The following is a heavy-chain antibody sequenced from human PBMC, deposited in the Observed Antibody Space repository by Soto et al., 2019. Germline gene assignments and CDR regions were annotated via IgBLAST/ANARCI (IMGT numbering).Heavy chain of an antibody. CDR2: IIPIFGTA. Sequence: QVQLVQSGAEVKKPGSSVKVSCKASGGTFSSYAISWVRQAPGQGLEWMGGIIPIFGTANYAQKFQGRVTITADESTSXXYMELSSLRSEDTAVYYCARVGYSSSWYYYSGMDVWGQGTTVTVSS. J-gene: IGHJ6*02. D-gene: IGHD6-13*01. CDR1: GGTFSSYA. CDR3: ARVGYSSSWYYYSGMDV. V-gene: IGHV1-69*12.